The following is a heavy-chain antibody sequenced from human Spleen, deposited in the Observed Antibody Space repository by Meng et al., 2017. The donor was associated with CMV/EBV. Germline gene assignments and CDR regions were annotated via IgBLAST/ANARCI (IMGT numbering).Heavy chain of an antibody. CDR1: GFIFSSYV. D-gene: IGHD3-22*01. CDR2: ISSSSSYI. Sequence: GESLKISCGASGFIFSSYVMNWVRQAPGKGLEWVSSISSSSSYIYYADSVKGRFTISRDNAKNSLYLQMNSLRAEDTAVYYCAREGYYYDSGAYYGHWGQGTLVTFSS. J-gene: IGHJ4*02. V-gene: IGHV3-21*01. CDR3: AREGYYYDSGAYYGH.